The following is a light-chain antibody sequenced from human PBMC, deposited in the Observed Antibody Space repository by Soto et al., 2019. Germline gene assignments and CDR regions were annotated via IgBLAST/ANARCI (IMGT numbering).Light chain of an antibody. CDR2: DAS. CDR3: QQRSNWPIT. CDR1: RSVSSY. Sequence: EIVLPQSPAPLSFSPGESATLSCRATRSVSSYLAWYQQKPGQAPRLLIYDASNRATGIPARFSGSGSGTDFTLTISSLGPEDFAVYYCQQRSNWPITCGQGTRREI. V-gene: IGKV3-11*01. J-gene: IGKJ5*01.